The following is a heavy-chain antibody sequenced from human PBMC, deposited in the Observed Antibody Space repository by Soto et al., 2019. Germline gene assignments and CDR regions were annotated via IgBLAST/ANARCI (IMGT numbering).Heavy chain of an antibody. D-gene: IGHD6-19*01. V-gene: IGHV3-21*01. Sequence: EVQLVESGGGLVKPGGSLRLSCAASGFTFSSYSMNWVRQAPGKGLEWVSSISSSSSYIYYADSVKGRFTISRDNAKNSLYLQMHSLRAEDTAVYYCARGDSSGWYLDYWGQGTLVTVSS. J-gene: IGHJ4*02. CDR2: ISSSSSYI. CDR3: ARGDSSGWYLDY. CDR1: GFTFSSYS.